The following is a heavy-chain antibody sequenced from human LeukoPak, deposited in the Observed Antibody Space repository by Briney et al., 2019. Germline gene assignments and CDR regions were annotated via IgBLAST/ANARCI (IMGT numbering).Heavy chain of an antibody. CDR3: ARGGSYYGSGSYPDY. Sequence: SQTLSLTCTVSGGSISGSNYYWSWIRQPAGKGLEWIGRFFTTGSTNYNPSLKSRVTISVDTSKNQFSLKLSSVTAADTAVYYCARGGSYYGSGSYPDYWGQGTLVTVSS. CDR2: FFTTGST. CDR1: GGSISGSNYY. D-gene: IGHD3-10*01. V-gene: IGHV4-61*02. J-gene: IGHJ4*02.